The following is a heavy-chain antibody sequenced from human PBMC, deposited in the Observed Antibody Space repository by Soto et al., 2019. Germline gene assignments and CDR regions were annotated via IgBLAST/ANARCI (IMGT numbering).Heavy chain of an antibody. D-gene: IGHD6-19*01. CDR2: IYYSGST. CDR1: GGSISSYY. V-gene: IGHV4-59*08. Sequence: SETLSLTCTVSGGSISSYYWSWIRQPPGKGLEWIGYIYYSGSTNYNPSLKSRVTISVDTSKNQFSLKLSSVAAADTAVYYCARHVRMVRFRFGPNSSGWYIDYWGQGTLVTVSS. CDR3: ARHVRMVRFRFGPNSSGWYIDY. J-gene: IGHJ4*02.